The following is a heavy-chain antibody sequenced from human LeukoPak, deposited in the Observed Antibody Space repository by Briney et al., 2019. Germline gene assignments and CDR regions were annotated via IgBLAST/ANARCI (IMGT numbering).Heavy chain of an antibody. CDR3: AKDDFNYYDSSGPFDY. CDR1: GFTFSSYA. V-gene: IGHV3-23*01. CDR2: ISGSGGST. J-gene: IGHJ4*02. D-gene: IGHD3-22*01. Sequence: GGSLRLSCAASGFTFSSYAMSWVRQAPGKGLEWVSVISGSGGSTYYADSVKGRFTISRDNSKNTLYLQMNSLRAEDTAVYYCAKDDFNYYDSSGPFDYWGQGTLVTVSS.